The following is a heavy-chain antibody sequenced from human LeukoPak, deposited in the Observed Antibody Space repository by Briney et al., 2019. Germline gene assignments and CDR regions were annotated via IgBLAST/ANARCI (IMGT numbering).Heavy chain of an antibody. CDR2: INPNSGGT. CDR3: ASPLPYCSGSDCYSYAFDV. J-gene: IGHJ3*01. D-gene: IGHD2-15*01. V-gene: IGHV1-2*02. Sequence: ASVKVSCKASGYTFTDYYMHWVRQAPGQGLEWMGWINPNSGGTNYAQKFQGRVTMTRDTSINTAYMELSRLRSDDTAVYYCASPLPYCSGSDCYSYAFDVWGQGTMVSVSS. CDR1: GYTFTDYY.